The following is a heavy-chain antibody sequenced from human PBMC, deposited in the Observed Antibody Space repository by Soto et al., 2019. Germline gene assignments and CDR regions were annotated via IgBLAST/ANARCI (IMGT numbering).Heavy chain of an antibody. CDR2: MNPNSGKT. J-gene: IGHJ4*02. V-gene: IGHV1-8*01. CDR1: GYTFTSYD. Sequence: QVQLVQSGAEVKKPGASVKVSCKASGYTFTSYDINWGRQANGQGLEWMGWMNPNSGKTGYAQKFQGRVTMTRNTSISTAYMALSSLRSDDTSVDYCARGRRGLWVVWVAATMYYFDYWGQGTLVTVSS. D-gene: IGHD2-15*01. CDR3: ARGRRGLWVVWVAATMYYFDY.